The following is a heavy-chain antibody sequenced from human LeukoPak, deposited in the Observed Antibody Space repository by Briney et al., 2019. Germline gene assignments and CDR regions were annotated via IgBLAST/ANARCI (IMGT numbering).Heavy chain of an antibody. CDR3: SREVRYFDWFQADY. J-gene: IGHJ4*02. CDR1: GFTFGDYS. V-gene: IGHV3-49*03. CDR2: IRNKAYGGTA. Sequence: PGRSQRLSCSASGFTFGDYSMSWLRQAPGKGLEWVGFIRNKAYGGTAEYAASVKGRFTISRDDSESIAYLQMDSLKTEDTAVYYCSREVRYFDWFQADYWGQGTLVTVSS. D-gene: IGHD3-9*01.